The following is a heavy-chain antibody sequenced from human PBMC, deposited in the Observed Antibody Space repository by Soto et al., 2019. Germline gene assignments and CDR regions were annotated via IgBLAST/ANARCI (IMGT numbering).Heavy chain of an antibody. CDR3: AKEGVGELPQVYYYYYGMDV. V-gene: IGHV3-23*01. Sequence: VQLLESGGGLVQPGGSLRLSCAASGFTFSSYAMSWVRQAPGKGLEWVSAISGSGGSTYYADSVKGRFTISRDNSKNTLYLQMNSLRAEDTAVYYCAKEGVGELPQVYYYYYGMDVWGQGTTVTVSS. D-gene: IGHD3-10*01. CDR1: GFTFSSYA. J-gene: IGHJ6*02. CDR2: ISGSGGST.